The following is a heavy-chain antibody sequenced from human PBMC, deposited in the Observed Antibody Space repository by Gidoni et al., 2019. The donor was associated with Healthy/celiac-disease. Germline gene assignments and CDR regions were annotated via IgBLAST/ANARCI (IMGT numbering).Heavy chain of an antibody. CDR3: ARYYDSSGYYGAFDI. CDR1: GFSLSTSGVG. Sequence: QITLKESGPTLVKPTQTLTLTCTFSGFSLSTSGVGVRWIRQPPGKALEWLALIYWNDDKRYSPSLKSRLTITKDTSKNQVVLTMTNMDPVDTATYYCARYYDSSGYYGAFDIWGQGTMVTVSS. V-gene: IGHV2-5*01. CDR2: IYWNDDK. J-gene: IGHJ3*02. D-gene: IGHD3-22*01.